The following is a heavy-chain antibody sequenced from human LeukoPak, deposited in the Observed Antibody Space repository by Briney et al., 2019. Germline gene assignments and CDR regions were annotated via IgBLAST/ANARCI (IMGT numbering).Heavy chain of an antibody. V-gene: IGHV3-73*01. CDR2: IRCKANSYAT. J-gene: IGHJ4*02. D-gene: IGHD6-13*01. CDR3: TSRRAE. Sequence: GGSLRLSCAASGFTFSVSAMHWVRQASGNGLEWVGRIRCKANSYATAYAASVKGRFTIYRDDSTNTAYLQMNSMKTADTAVYYCTSRRAEWGQGTLVTVSS. CDR1: GFTFSVSA.